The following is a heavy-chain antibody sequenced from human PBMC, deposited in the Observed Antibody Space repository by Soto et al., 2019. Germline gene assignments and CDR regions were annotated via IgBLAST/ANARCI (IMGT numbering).Heavy chain of an antibody. CDR2: IIPIFGTA. D-gene: IGHD5-12*01. J-gene: IGHJ4*02. CDR1: GGTFSSYA. Sequence: ASVKVSCKASGGTFSSYAISWVRQAPGQGLEWMGGIIPIFGTANYAQKFQGRVTITADESTSTAYMELSSLRSEDTAVYYCARDRGRDGYNWLWGQGTLVTVSS. V-gene: IGHV1-69*13. CDR3: ARDRGRDGYNWL.